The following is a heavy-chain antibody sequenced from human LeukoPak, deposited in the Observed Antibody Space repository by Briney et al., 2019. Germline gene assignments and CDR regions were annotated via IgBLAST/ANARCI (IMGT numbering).Heavy chain of an antibody. CDR2: MNPNSGNT. Sequence: GASVKVSCKASGYTFSSYDINWVRQATGQGLEWMGWMNPNSGNTGYAQKFQGRVNMTRNTSISTAYMELSSLRSEDTAVHYCARKFLGSRGYYFDYWGQGTLVTVSS. V-gene: IGHV1-8*01. CDR1: GYTFSSYD. J-gene: IGHJ4*02. D-gene: IGHD3-10*01. CDR3: ARKFLGSRGYYFDY.